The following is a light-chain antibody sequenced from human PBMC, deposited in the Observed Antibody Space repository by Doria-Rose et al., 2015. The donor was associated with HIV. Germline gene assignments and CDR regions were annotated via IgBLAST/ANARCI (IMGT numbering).Light chain of an antibody. CDR3: HQYGTSWT. V-gene: IGKV3-20*01. J-gene: IGKJ1*01. CDR1: QSFSSTY. CDR2: DGS. Sequence: LTQFPGTLSLSPGERATLSCRASQSFSSTYLAWYQQKHGQAPSLLIYDGSTMATGIPDRFSASGSGTDFTLTINRLEPEDFALYYCHQYGTSWTFGQGTKVEI.